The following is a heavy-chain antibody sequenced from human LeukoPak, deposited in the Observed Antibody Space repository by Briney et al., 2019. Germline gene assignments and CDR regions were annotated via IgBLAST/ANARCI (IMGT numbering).Heavy chain of an antibody. V-gene: IGHV1-69*05. CDR3: ARVSEDYYDSSGYYPFDY. CDR2: IIPIFGTA. D-gene: IGHD3-22*01. CDR1: GGTFSSYA. J-gene: IGHJ4*02. Sequence: SVKVSCKSSGGTFSSYAISWVRQAPGQGLEWMGRIIPIFGTANYAQKFQGRVTITTDESTSTAYMELSSLRSEDTAVYYCARVSEDYYDSSGYYPFDYWGQGTLVTVSS.